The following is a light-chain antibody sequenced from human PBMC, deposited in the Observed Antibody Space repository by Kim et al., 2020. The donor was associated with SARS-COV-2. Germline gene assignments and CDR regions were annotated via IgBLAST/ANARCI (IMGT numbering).Light chain of an antibody. Sequence: ASVGDRVTITCRASQGISNYLAWYQQKPGKVPKILIYAASALRSGVPSRFSGSGSGTDFTLTITSLQPEDVAVYYCQQCKGAPWTFGHGTKVDIK. V-gene: IGKV1-27*01. CDR2: AAS. J-gene: IGKJ1*01. CDR1: QGISNY. CDR3: QQCKGAPWT.